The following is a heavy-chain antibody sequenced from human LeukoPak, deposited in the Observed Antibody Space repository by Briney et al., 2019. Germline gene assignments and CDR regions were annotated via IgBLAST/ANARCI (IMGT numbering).Heavy chain of an antibody. D-gene: IGHD2-2*01. CDR3: ARLPRHGYCSSTSCSGFSYYYGMDV. J-gene: IGHJ6*02. CDR2: INPNSGGT. Sequence: GASVKVSCKASGYTFTGYYMHWVRQAPGQGLEWMGWINPNSGGTNYAQKFQGRVTMTRDTSISTAYMELSRLRSDDTAVYYCARLPRHGYCSSTSCSGFSYYYGMDVWGQGTTVTVSS. V-gene: IGHV1-2*02. CDR1: GYTFTGYY.